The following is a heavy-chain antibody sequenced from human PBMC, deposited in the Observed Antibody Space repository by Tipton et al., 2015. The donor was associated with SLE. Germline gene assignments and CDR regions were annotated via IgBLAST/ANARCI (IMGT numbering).Heavy chain of an antibody. Sequence: GSLRLSCAASGFSFSSFAMSWVRQAPGKGLEWVSLISGSGGSTYDADSVKGRFTISRDNFKNTLYLQMSSLRVEDTAVYYCAKKEVAFDVWGQGSMVTVSS. CDR3: AKKEVAFDV. J-gene: IGHJ3*01. CDR1: GFSFSSFA. CDR2: ISGSGGST. V-gene: IGHV3-23*01.